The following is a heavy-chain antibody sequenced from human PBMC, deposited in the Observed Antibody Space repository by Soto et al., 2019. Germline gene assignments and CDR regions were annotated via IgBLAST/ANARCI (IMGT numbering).Heavy chain of an antibody. Sequence: GGSLRLSCAASGFTFSSYAMTWVRQAPGKGLEWVSIISGSGDATYYADYVKGRFTISRDNSKNTLFLQMSSLSAEDTAVYFCAKGTCGSSAQTSNSWGQGTQVTVSS. CDR2: ISGSGDAT. V-gene: IGHV3-23*01. CDR1: GFTFSSYA. CDR3: AKGTCGSSAQTSNS. D-gene: IGHD6-13*01. J-gene: IGHJ4*02.